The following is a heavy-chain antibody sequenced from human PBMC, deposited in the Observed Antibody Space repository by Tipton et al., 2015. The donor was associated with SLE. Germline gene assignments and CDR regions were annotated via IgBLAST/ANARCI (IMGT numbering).Heavy chain of an antibody. V-gene: IGHV3-23*01. CDR2: ISGSGGST. D-gene: IGHD3-10*01. CDR1: RFTFSSYA. J-gene: IGHJ4*02. Sequence: SLRLSCATSRFTFSSYAMSWVRQAPGKGLEWVSLISGSGGSTYYADSVKGRFTISRDNSKNTLYLEMNSLRAEDTAVYYCAKDWGYYGSGTLGYWGQGTLVTVSS. CDR3: AKDWGYYGSGTLGY.